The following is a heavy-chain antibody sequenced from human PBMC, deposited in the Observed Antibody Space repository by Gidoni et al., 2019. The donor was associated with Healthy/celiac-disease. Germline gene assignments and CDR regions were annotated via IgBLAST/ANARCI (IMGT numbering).Heavy chain of an antibody. J-gene: IGHJ4*02. CDR2: IKQDGSEK. D-gene: IGHD1-1*01. CDR3: AGVGWKGTIDY. V-gene: IGHV3-7*01. Sequence: EVQLVESGGGLVQPGGSLRLCCAASGFTFSSYWMSWVRQAPGKGLEWVANIKQDGSEKYYVDSVKGRFTISRDNAKNSLYLQMNSLRAEDTAVYYCAGVGWKGTIDYWGQGTLVTVSS. CDR1: GFTFSSYW.